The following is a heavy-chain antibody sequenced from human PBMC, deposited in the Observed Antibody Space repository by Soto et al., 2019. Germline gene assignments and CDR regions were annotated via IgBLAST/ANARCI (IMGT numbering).Heavy chain of an antibody. V-gene: IGHV4-61*08. CDR2: IYYSGNT. J-gene: IGHJ4*02. CDR3: ASQRTTVITQAYFDY. CDR1: GDSVTSGDYY. D-gene: IGHD4-4*01. Sequence: PSETLSLTCTVSGDSVTSGDYYWSWIRQPPGKGLEWIGYIYYSGNTNYSPSLKSRVAISLDTSHNQFSLKLSSVTAADTAVYFCASQRTTVITQAYFDYWGPGALVTVSS.